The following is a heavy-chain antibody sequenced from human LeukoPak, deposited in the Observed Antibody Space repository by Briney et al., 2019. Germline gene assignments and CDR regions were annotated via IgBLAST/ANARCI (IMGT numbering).Heavy chain of an antibody. V-gene: IGHV3-23*01. CDR1: GFTFSSFA. D-gene: IGHD1/OR15-1a*01. CDR3: AKGGTADLAYIDY. J-gene: IGHJ4*02. Sequence: AGSLRLSCAASGFTFSSFAMSWVRQAPGKGLEWVSIVTGTGSSTNYADSVRGRFTISRDNSKNTLYLQINSLRAEDTATYYCAKGGTADLAYIDYWGQGALVTVSS. CDR2: VTGTGSST.